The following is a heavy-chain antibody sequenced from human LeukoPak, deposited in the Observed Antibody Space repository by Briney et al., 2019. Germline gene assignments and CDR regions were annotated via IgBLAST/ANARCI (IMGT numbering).Heavy chain of an antibody. D-gene: IGHD1-26*01. Sequence: GASVKVSCKASGYTFTSYGISWVRQAPGQGLEWMGWISAYNGNTNYAQKLQGRVTMTTDTPTSTAYMELRSLRSDDTAVYYCARASGSYLLRGDHYYYMDVWGKGTTVTISS. CDR2: ISAYNGNT. CDR3: ARASGSYLLRGDHYYYMDV. CDR1: GYTFTSYG. V-gene: IGHV1-18*01. J-gene: IGHJ6*03.